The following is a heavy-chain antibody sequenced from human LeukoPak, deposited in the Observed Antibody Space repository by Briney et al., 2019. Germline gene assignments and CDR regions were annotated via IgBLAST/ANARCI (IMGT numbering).Heavy chain of an antibody. Sequence: GGSLRLSCAASGFTFSSYAMSWVRQAPGKGLEGASGISGSGGSTYYADSVKGRFTISRDNSKNTLYLQMNSLRAEDTAVYYCAKDRTLDWLPNDYWGQGTLVTVSS. CDR2: ISGSGGST. CDR3: AKDRTLDWLPNDY. D-gene: IGHD3-9*01. CDR1: GFTFSSYA. V-gene: IGHV3-23*01. J-gene: IGHJ4*02.